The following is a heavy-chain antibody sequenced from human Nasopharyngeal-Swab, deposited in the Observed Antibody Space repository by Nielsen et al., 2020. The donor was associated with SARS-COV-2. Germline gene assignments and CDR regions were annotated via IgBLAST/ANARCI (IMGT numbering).Heavy chain of an antibody. CDR1: GFRFDSYA. CDR2: IRGSGITT. Sequence: GGSLRLSCAASGFRFDSYAMSWVRQAPGKLLECVSAIRGSGITTYYADSVKGRFTISRDNSKNTVYLQMDSLRAEDAAIYYCAKDMAAGYFFDFWGQGTLVTVSS. J-gene: IGHJ4*02. V-gene: IGHV3-23*01. CDR3: AKDMAAGYFFDF. D-gene: IGHD6-13*01.